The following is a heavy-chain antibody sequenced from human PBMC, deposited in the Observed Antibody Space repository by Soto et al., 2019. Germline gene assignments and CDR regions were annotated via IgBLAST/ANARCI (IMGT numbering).Heavy chain of an antibody. V-gene: IGHV2-26*01. CDR2: IFSDNER. CDR3: ARMNVDSYQFYYAMDV. D-gene: IGHD4-17*01. J-gene: IGHJ6*02. Sequence: QVTLKESGPALVKPTETLTLTCTVSGFSLTTGKMGVSWIRQPPGKALEWLAHIFSDNERSYSTSLQGRLTISKDTSGSQVVLSMTNVDPVDTATCYCARMNVDSYQFYYAMDVWGQGTTVTVSS. CDR1: GFSLTTGKMG.